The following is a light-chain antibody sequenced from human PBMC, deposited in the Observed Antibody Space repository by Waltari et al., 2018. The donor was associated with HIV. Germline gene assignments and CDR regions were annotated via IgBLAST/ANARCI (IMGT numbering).Light chain of an antibody. Sequence: DIVMHKSPDSLAESLGERATLNCKASQSVLSSYKNKNYLAWYQQKPGQPPNVLIYWASTRESGVPDRFSGSGSGTDFTLTISSLQAEDVAVYYCQQYYSTPWTFGQGTKVESK. CDR1: QSVLSSYKNKNY. CDR2: WAS. J-gene: IGKJ1*01. CDR3: QQYYSTPWT. V-gene: IGKV4-1*01.